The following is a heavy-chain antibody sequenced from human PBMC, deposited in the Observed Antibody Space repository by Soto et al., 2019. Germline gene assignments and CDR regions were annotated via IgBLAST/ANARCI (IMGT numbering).Heavy chain of an antibody. Sequence: ESLKISCKGSGYTFSKYWIGWVRQTPGKGLEWMGMIYPGDSDARYSPSFEGQVTFSVDKSINTAYLQWNSLKASDTAMYYCERQGGEYHTMSDDWGQGTLVTVYS. V-gene: IGHV5-51*01. J-gene: IGHJ4*02. CDR3: ERQGGEYHTMSDD. CDR2: IYPGDSDA. D-gene: IGHD2-21*01. CDR1: GYTFSKYW.